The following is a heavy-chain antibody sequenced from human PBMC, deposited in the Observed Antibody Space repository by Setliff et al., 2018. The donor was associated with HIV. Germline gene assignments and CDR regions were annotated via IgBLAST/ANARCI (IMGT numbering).Heavy chain of an antibody. D-gene: IGHD1-26*01. CDR1: GGSISSSSYY. Sequence: KASETLSLTCTVSGGSISSSSYYWGWIRQPPGKGLEWIGSIYYSGSGYYNPSLKSRVTISVDTSKNQFSLKLSSVIAADTAVYYCARIVRWELVATSTFFYYYMDVWGKGTTVTVSS. CDR3: ARIVRWELVATSTFFYYYMDV. J-gene: IGHJ6*03. CDR2: IYYSGSG. V-gene: IGHV4-39*01.